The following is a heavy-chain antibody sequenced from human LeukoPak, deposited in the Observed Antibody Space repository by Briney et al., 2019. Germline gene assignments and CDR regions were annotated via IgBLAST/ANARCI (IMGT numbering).Heavy chain of an antibody. CDR3: ARGAGKKWEF. J-gene: IGHJ4*02. D-gene: IGHD1-26*01. CDR2: INHSGST. V-gene: IGHV4-34*01. Sequence: SETLSLTCAVYGGSFSGYYWSWIRQPPGKGLEWIGEINHSGSTNYNPSLKSRVTISIDTSQNQFSLKVTSVTAADTAVYYCARGAGKKWEFGGQGTLVTVSS. CDR1: GGSFSGYY.